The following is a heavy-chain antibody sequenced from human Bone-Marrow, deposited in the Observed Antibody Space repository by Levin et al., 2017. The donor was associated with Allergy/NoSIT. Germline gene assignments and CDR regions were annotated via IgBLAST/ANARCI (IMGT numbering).Heavy chain of an antibody. CDR1: GFTFRSYG. CDR3: ARDTLSSSGWFYYFGMDV. Sequence: GESLKISCAASGFTFRSYGLHWVRQAPGKGLDWVAVISYDGSNKFYSDSVKGRFTISRDNSKNTLYLQMNSLRAEDTALYYCARDTLSSSGWFYYFGMDVWGQGTTVTVSS. V-gene: IGHV3-30*03. CDR2: ISYDGSNK. D-gene: IGHD6-19*01. J-gene: IGHJ6*02.